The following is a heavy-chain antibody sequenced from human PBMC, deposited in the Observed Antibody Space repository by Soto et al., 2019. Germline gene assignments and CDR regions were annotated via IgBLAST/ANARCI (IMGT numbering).Heavy chain of an antibody. CDR2: ISYDGSNK. J-gene: IGHJ6*03. CDR3: AKSLRMGYYYYYMDV. V-gene: IGHV3-30*18. D-gene: IGHD3-16*01. Sequence: GGPLRLSCAASGFTFSSYGMHWVRQAPGKGLEWVAVISYDGSNKYYADSVKGRFTISRDNSKNTLYLQMNSLRAEDTAVYYCAKSLRMGYYYYYMDVWGKGTTVTVSS. CDR1: GFTFSSYG.